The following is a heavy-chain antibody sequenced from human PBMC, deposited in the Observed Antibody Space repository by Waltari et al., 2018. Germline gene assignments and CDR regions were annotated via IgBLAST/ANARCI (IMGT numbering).Heavy chain of an antibody. J-gene: IGHJ4*02. CDR1: GFTFDDYA. D-gene: IGHD3-22*01. V-gene: IGHV3-9*01. CDR3: AKGPHYYDSSGYYDDGYFDY. CDR2: ISWNSGSI. Sequence: EVQLVESGGGLVQPGRSLRLSCAASGFTFDDYAMHWVRQAPGKGLEWVSGISWNSGSIGDADSVKGRFTISRDNAKNSLYLQMNSLRAEDTALYYCAKGPHYYDSSGYYDDGYFDYWGQGTLVTVSS.